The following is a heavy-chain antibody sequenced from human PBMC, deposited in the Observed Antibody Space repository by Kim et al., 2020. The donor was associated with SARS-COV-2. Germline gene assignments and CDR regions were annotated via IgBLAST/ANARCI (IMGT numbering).Heavy chain of an antibody. CDR2: IYYSGST. D-gene: IGHD5-12*01. CDR3: AREVVGRIVATSNWFDP. CDR1: GGSISSYY. J-gene: IGHJ5*02. Sequence: SETLSLTCTVSGGSISSYYWSWIRQPPGKGLEWIGYIYYSGSTNYNPSLKSRVTISVDTSKNQFSLKLSSVTAADTAVYYCAREVVGRIVATSNWFDPWGQGTLVTVSS. V-gene: IGHV4-59*01.